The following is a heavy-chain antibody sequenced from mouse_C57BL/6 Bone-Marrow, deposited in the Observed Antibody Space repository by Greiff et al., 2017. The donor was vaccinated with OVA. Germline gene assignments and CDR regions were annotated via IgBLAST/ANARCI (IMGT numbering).Heavy chain of an antibody. CDR1: EYKFPSYD. V-gene: IGHV5-2*01. J-gene: IGHJ3*01. CDR2: INIDGGST. CDR3: ARHMYDGNSDGFAY. Sequence: EVKLMEPGGGLVQPGESLKLSCESNEYKFPSYDMSWVHKTPEKRLELVAAINIDGGSTYYPDTMERRFIISRDNTKKTLYLQMSSLRSEDTALYDCARHMYDGNSDGFAYWDRGKLITVTA. D-gene: IGHD1-1*01.